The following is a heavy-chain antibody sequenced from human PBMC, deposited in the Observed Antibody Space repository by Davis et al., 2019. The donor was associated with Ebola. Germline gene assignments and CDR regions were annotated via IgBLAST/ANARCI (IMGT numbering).Heavy chain of an antibody. CDR1: GGSISSSSYY. J-gene: IGHJ4*02. D-gene: IGHD5-12*01. V-gene: IGHV4-39*01. CDR2: IYYSGST. Sequence: MPSETLSLTCTVSGGSISSSSYYWGWIRQPPGKGLEWIGSIYYSGSTYYNPSLKSRVTISVDTSKNQFSLKLSFVTAADTAVYYCARKIVATIRFFDYWGQGTLVTVSS. CDR3: ARKIVATIRFFDY.